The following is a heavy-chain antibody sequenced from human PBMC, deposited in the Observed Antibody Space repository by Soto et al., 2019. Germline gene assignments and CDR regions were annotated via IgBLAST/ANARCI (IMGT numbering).Heavy chain of an antibody. CDR1: GFSFGTFV. CDR2: ITDSGYTA. V-gene: IGHV3-23*01. CDR3: AKNGQWLATPPEA. D-gene: IGHD6-19*01. J-gene: IGHJ4*02. Sequence: EMQLLESGGASVQPGGSLRLSCAASGFSFGTFVMTWFRLAPGGGLEWVASITDSGYTASYAETVEGRFTVSRDNSKNKLHLQMNDLRAEDTATYYCAKNGQWLATPPEAWGQGTLVTVSS.